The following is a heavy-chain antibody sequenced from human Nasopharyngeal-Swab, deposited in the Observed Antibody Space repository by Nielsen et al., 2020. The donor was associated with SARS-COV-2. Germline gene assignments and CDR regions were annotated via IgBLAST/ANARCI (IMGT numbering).Heavy chain of an antibody. J-gene: IGHJ4*02. Sequence: SETLTPTFTVLGGSIISYYWSWIRQPPGKGLEGIGRIYTSGSTNYNPSLKSRVTMSVDTSKNQFSLKLSSVTAADTAVYYSAREVGDSSGYYLYFGNWGQGTLVTVSS. V-gene: IGHV4-4*07. CDR3: AREVGDSSGYYLYFGN. D-gene: IGHD3-22*01. CDR2: IYTSGST. CDR1: GGSIISYY.